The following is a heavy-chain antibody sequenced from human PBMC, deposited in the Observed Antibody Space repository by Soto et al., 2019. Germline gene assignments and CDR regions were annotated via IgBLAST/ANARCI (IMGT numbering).Heavy chain of an antibody. V-gene: IGHV4-31*03. D-gene: IGHD6-13*01. CDR1: GGSISSGGYY. Sequence: SETLSLACTVSGGSISSGGYYWSWIRQHPGKGLEWIGYIYYSGSTYYNPSLKSRVTISVDTSKNQFSLKLSSVTAADTAVYYCARAAHYSTPFHWFDPWGQGTLVTVSS. J-gene: IGHJ5*02. CDR3: ARAAHYSTPFHWFDP. CDR2: IYYSGST.